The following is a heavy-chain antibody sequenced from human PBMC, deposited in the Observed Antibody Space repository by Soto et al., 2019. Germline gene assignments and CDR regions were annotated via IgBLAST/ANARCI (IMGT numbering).Heavy chain of an antibody. V-gene: IGHV1-46*01. CDR3: ARDSDTNREDTLDY. Sequence: QVQLVQSGAEVKKPGASVKVSCKASGYFFTTYYMHWVRQAPGQGLEWMGMINPSGGGTSYAQNFQGRVTMTSDTSTSTVYMELSSLRSDYTAVYYCARDSDTNREDTLDYWGQGTLVTVSS. CDR2: INPSGGGT. J-gene: IGHJ4*02. D-gene: IGHD1-26*01. CDR1: GYFFTTYY.